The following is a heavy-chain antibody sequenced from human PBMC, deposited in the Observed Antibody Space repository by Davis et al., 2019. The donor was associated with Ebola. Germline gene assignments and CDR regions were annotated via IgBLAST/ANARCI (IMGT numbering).Heavy chain of an antibody. V-gene: IGHV3-13*01. Sequence: GESPKTSCAASGFTFSSYDMHWVRQVTGKGLEGVSNIGMAGDTHYTDSVKGRFTVSRENAKNSLYLQMNSLRAGDTGVYYCARDPSGRGMDVWGKGTAVTVSS. CDR3: ARDPSGRGMDV. J-gene: IGHJ6*04. CDR2: IGMAGDT. CDR1: GFTFSSYD.